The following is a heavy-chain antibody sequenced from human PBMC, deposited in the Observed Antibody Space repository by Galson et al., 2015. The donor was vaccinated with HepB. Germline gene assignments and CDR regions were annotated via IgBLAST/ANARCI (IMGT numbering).Heavy chain of an antibody. V-gene: IGHV3-30*18. CDR2: ISYDGSNK. CDR3: AKDLLAVQLWFWGFDY. J-gene: IGHJ4*02. Sequence: SLRLSCAASGFTFSSYGMHWVRQAPGKGLEWVAVISYDGSNKYYADSVKGRFTISRDNSKNTLYLQMNSLRAEDTAVYYCAKDLLAVQLWFWGFDYWGQGTLVTVSS. CDR1: GFTFSSYG. D-gene: IGHD5-18*01.